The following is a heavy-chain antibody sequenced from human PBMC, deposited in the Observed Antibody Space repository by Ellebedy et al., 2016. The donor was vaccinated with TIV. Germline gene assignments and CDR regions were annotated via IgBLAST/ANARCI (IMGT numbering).Heavy chain of an antibody. J-gene: IGHJ6*02. CDR3: ARGTHYYWFGTDV. V-gene: IGHV3-21*01. Sequence: GESLKISCAASEFTFSTYSMNWVRQAPGKGLEWVSSISSTSTYTFYADSVKGRFTIYRDNAKDSLYLQMNSLTAEDTAVYYCARGTHYYWFGTDVWGQGTTVTVSS. CDR1: EFTFSTYS. CDR2: ISSTSTYT.